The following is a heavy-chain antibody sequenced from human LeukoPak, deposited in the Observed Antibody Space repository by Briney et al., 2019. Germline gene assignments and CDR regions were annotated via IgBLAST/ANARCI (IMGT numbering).Heavy chain of an antibody. CDR2: IYYSGST. CDR1: GGSISSSSYY. Sequence: SETLSLTCTASGGSISSSSYYWGWIRQPPGKGLEWIGSIYYSGSTYYNPSLKSRVTISVDTSKNQFSLKLSSVTAADTAVYYCARLGTYYDILGHFDYWGQGTLVTVSS. V-gene: IGHV4-39*01. CDR3: ARLGTYYDILGHFDY. D-gene: IGHD3-9*01. J-gene: IGHJ4*02.